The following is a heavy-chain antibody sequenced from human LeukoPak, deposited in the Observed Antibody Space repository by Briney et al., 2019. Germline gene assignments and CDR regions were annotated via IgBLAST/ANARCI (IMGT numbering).Heavy chain of an antibody. Sequence: SETLSLTCAVYGGSFSGYYWSWIRQPPGKGLEWIGEINHSGSTNYNPSLKGRVTISVDTSKNQFSLKLSSVTAADTAVYYCARGRVIHRVRGQGTMVTVSS. CDR3: ARGRVIHRV. CDR1: GGSFSGYY. V-gene: IGHV4-34*01. CDR2: INHSGST. D-gene: IGHD2-21*01. J-gene: IGHJ3*01.